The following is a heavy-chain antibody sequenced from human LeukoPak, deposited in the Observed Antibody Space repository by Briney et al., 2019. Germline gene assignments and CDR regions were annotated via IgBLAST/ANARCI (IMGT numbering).Heavy chain of an antibody. J-gene: IGHJ3*02. CDR3: ARGDDVKYRSLSGAFDT. CDR1: GGTFSSYA. V-gene: IGHV1-69*04. CDR2: IIPILGIA. D-gene: IGHD1-1*01. Sequence: ASVKVSCKASGGTFSSYAISWVRQAPGQGLEWMGRIIPILGIANYAQKFQGRVTITADKSTSTAYMELSSLRAEDTAVYYCARGDDVKYRSLSGAFDTWGQGTMVTVFS.